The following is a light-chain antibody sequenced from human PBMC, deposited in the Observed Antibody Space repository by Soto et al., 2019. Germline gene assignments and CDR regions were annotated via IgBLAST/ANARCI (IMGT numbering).Light chain of an antibody. V-gene: IGKV1-39*01. CDR2: AAS. Sequence: DIQMTQSPSSLSASVGDRVTITCRASQSISSYLNWYQQKPGKAPKLLIYAASSLQSGVPSRFSGSGSGTDFTLTTSSLQPEAFATYYCQPSYSTPLTFGQGTKLEIK. J-gene: IGKJ2*01. CDR1: QSISSY. CDR3: QPSYSTPLT.